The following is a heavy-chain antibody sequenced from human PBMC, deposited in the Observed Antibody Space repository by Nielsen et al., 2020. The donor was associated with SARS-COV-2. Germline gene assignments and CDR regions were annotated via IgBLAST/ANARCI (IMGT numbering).Heavy chain of an antibody. V-gene: IGHV1-2*06. D-gene: IGHD3-10*01. CDR3: ARDQFDYYGSGSYYNPYYYYGMDV. J-gene: IGHJ6*02. CDR1: GYTFTGYY. CDR2: INPNSGGT. Sequence: ASVKVSCKASGYTFTGYYMHWVRQAPGQGLEWMGRINPNSGGTNYAQKFQGRVTMTRDTSISTAYMELSRLRSDDTAVYYCARDQFDYYGSGSYYNPYYYYGMDVWGQGTTVTVSS.